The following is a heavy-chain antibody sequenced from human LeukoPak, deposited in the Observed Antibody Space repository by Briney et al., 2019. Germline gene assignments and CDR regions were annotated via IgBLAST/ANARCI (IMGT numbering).Heavy chain of an antibody. CDR3: ARAPIISGHSGSYSGFDY. J-gene: IGHJ4*02. V-gene: IGHV4-59*01. D-gene: IGHD1-26*01. Sequence: SETLSLTCTVSGGSISSYYWSWIRQPPGKGLEWIGYIYYSGSTNYNPSLKSRVTISVDASKTQFSPKLSSVTAADTAVYYCARAPIISGHSGSYSGFDYWGQGTLVTVSS. CDR1: GGSISSYY. CDR2: IYYSGST.